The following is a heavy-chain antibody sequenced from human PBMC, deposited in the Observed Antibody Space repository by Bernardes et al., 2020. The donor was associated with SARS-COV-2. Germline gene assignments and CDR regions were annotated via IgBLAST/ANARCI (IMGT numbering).Heavy chain of an antibody. CDR1: GYTFSGYY. D-gene: IGHD1-26*01. V-gene: IGHV1-2*02. CDR3: AAVTWSQRDGFDF. Sequence: ASVKVSCKASGYTFSGYYMHWVRQDPGQGLEWMGWINPNSGDTNYAQTFQGRVTMTRDTSINTAYMDLSTLRSDDTAVYYCAAVTWSQRDGFDFWGQGTMVTISS. J-gene: IGHJ3*01. CDR2: INPNSGDT.